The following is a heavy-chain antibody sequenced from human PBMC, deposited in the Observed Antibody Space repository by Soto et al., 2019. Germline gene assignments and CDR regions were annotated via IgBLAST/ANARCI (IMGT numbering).Heavy chain of an antibody. D-gene: IGHD6-6*01. V-gene: IGHV4-34*01. Sequence: PAETLALTCAAYGASFSGYYCSWIRQPARKRLEWGGEINHSGSTNYNPSLKSRVTISVDTSKNQSSLKLSSVTAADTAVYYCARGYGGIAARAYYFDYWGQGTLVSVSS. CDR1: GASFSGYY. CDR3: ARGYGGIAARAYYFDY. J-gene: IGHJ4*02. CDR2: INHSGST.